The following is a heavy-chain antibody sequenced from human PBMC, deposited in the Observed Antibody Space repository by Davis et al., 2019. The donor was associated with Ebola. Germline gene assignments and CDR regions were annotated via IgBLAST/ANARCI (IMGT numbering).Heavy chain of an antibody. V-gene: IGHV4-59*11. J-gene: IGHJ5*02. D-gene: IGHD4-11*01. CDR2: IYYSYSGST. CDR1: GGSISNHY. Sequence: MPGGSLRLSCTVSGGSISNHYWSWIRQPPGKGLEWIGYIYYSYSGSTNYHPSLKSRVTLSIDTSKNHLSLKLRSVTAADTAVYYCARIRLGYSNYVGNWFDPWGQGTLVTVSS. CDR3: ARIRLGYSNYVGNWFDP.